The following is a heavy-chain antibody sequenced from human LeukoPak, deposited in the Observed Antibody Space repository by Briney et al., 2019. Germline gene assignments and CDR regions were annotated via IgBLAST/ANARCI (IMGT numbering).Heavy chain of an antibody. CDR3: AVAPGTYYDFWSGYYPPFDY. J-gene: IGHJ4*02. CDR1: GFTFSSYS. CDR2: ISSSSTI. D-gene: IGHD3-3*01. Sequence: GGSLRLSCAASGFTFSSYSMNWVRQAPGKGLEWVSYISSSSTIYYADSVKGRFTISRDNAKNSLYLQMNSLRAEDTAVYYCAVAPGTYYDFWSGYYPPFDYWGQGTLVTVSS. V-gene: IGHV3-48*01.